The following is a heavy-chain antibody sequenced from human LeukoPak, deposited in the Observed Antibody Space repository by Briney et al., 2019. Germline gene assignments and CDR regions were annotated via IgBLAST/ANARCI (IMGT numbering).Heavy chain of an antibody. D-gene: IGHD3-22*01. Sequence: SETLSLTCTVSGGSISSYYWSWIRQPPGKGLEWIGYIYYSGSTNNNPSLKSRVTISVDTSKNQFSLKLSSVTAADTAVYYCARDRDSSGYYDAFDIWGQGTMVTVSS. CDR1: GGSISSYY. CDR3: ARDRDSSGYYDAFDI. V-gene: IGHV4-59*01. J-gene: IGHJ3*02. CDR2: IYYSGST.